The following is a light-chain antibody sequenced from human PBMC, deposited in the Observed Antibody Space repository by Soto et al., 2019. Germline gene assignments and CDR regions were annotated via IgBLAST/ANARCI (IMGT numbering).Light chain of an antibody. CDR3: SSYRTGSTLV. CDR2: DVT. V-gene: IGLV2-14*01. CDR1: SSDVGRYNY. Sequence: QSVLTQPASVSGSPGQSITISCTGTSSDVGRYNYVSWYQQHPGKAPKLMIYDVTIRPSGVSNRFSGSKSGNTASLSISGLQAEDEADYFCSSYRTGSTLVFGGGTKLTVL. J-gene: IGLJ2*01.